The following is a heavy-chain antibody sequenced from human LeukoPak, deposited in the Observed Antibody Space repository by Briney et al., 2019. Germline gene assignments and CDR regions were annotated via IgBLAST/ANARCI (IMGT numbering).Heavy chain of an antibody. Sequence: GGSLRLSCAASGFSFSDYAMHWVRQAPGKGLEWVAFISYHGENKYYGDSVEGRFTVTRDNSQNKLYLQMDSLRPEDTAVFYCARGRHSGYDYMLDFWGQGALVTVSS. CDR2: ISYHGENK. D-gene: IGHD5-12*01. V-gene: IGHV3-30*04. CDR1: GFSFSDYA. CDR3: ARGRHSGYDYMLDF. J-gene: IGHJ4*02.